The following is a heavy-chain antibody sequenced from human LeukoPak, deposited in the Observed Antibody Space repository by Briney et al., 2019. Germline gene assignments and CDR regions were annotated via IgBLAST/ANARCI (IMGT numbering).Heavy chain of an antibody. D-gene: IGHD6-13*01. CDR3: ARIASHSSSWYDGGY. CDR1: GFTFSSYW. V-gene: IGHV3-74*01. Sequence: GGSLRLSCAASGFTFSSYWMHWVRQAPGKGLVWVSRINSDGSSTSYADSVKGRFTISRDNAKNTLYLQTNGLRAEDTGVYYCARIASHSSSWYDGGYWGQGTLVTVSS. J-gene: IGHJ4*02. CDR2: INSDGSST.